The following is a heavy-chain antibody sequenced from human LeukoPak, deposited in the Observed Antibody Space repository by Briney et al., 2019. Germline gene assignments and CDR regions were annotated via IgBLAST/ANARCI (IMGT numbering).Heavy chain of an antibody. V-gene: IGHV3-23*01. J-gene: IGHJ4*02. CDR2: ISGSGGST. CDR3: ASLHLGYCSGGSCHPYDY. CDR1: GFTFSSYA. Sequence: PGGSLRLSCAASGFTFSSYAMSWVRQAPGKGLEWVSAISGSGGSTYYADSVKGRFTISRDNSKNTLYLQMNSLRAEDTAVYYCASLHLGYCSGGSCHPYDYWGQGTLVTVSS. D-gene: IGHD2-15*01.